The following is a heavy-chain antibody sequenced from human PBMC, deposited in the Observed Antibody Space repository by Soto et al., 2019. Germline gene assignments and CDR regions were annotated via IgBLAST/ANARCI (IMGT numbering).Heavy chain of an antibody. J-gene: IGHJ4*02. Sequence: QVQLVQSGAEMRKPGASVKVSCKASGYTFTSYTITWVRQAPGQGLEWMGWIRCHNGNTDYAQNLQGRVTMTRDTSTSTVYMELRSPRSDDTAVYYCARGYYDSTGFYYRYWGQGTLVAVSS. CDR1: GYTFTSYT. D-gene: IGHD3-22*01. V-gene: IGHV1-18*01. CDR3: ARGYYDSTGFYYRY. CDR2: IRCHNGNT.